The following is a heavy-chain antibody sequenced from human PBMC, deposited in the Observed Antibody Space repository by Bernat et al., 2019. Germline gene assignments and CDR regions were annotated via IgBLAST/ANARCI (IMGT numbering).Heavy chain of an antibody. J-gene: IGHJ4*02. V-gene: IGHV3-74*01. CDR1: GFTFSSYW. D-gene: IGHD6-19*01. CDR3: ARDGDDSSGWYYFDY. Sequence: EVQLVESGGGLVQPGGSLRLSCAASGFTFSSYWMHWVRQAPGKGLVWVSRINSDGSSTSYADSVKGRFTISRDNAKNTLYLQMNSLRAEDTAVYYCARDGDDSSGWYYFDYWGQGTLVTFSS. CDR2: INSDGSST.